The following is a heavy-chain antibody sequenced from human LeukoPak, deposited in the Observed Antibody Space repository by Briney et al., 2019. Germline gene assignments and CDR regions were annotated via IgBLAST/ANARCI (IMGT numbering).Heavy chain of an antibody. V-gene: IGHV1-69*04. CDR2: IIPILGIA. D-gene: IGHD3-22*01. Sequence: SVKVSCKASGGTFSSYAISWVRQAPGQGLEWMGRIIPILGIANYAQKFQGRVTTTADKSTSTAYMELSSLRSEDTAVYYCASWRYYDSSRTDRSHWGQGTLVTVSS. CDR3: ASWRYYDSSRTDRSH. J-gene: IGHJ4*02. CDR1: GGTFSSYA.